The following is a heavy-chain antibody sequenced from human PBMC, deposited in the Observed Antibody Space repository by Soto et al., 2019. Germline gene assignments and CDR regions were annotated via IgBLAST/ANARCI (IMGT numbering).Heavy chain of an antibody. V-gene: IGHV3-43*01. CDR2: ISSNGANR. CDR3: AKDIVGIGWYFDL. D-gene: IGHD7-27*01. J-gene: IGHJ2*01. CDR1: GLTFGDYT. Sequence: DVHLVESGGAVVQPGGSLRLSCVASGLTFGDYTMHWVRQAPGKGLEWVSLISSNGANRYYRDSVKGRFTISRDNSKNSLYLQMNSLRTEDTALYYCAKDIVGIGWYFDLWGRGTLVTVSS.